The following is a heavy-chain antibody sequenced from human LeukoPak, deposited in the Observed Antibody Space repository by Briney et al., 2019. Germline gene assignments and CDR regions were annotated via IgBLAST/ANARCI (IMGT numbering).Heavy chain of an antibody. CDR1: GYTFTSYY. CDR3: ARDLAGGTYYYYYGMDV. J-gene: IGHJ6*02. CDR2: INPSGGST. Sequence: APVKVSCKASGYTFTSYYMHWVRQAPGQGLEWMGIINPSGGSTSYAQKFQGRVTMTRDTSTSTVYMELSSLRSEDTAVYYCARDLAGGTYYYYYGMDVWGQGTTVTVSS. V-gene: IGHV1-46*01. D-gene: IGHD3-16*01.